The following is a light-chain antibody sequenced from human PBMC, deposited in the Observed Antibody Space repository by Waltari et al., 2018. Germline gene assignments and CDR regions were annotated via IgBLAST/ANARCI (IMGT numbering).Light chain of an antibody. CDR1: SSDVGGYHY. CDR3: SSYTSSNTLV. CDR2: DVS. J-gene: IGLJ3*02. V-gene: IGLV2-14*01. Sequence: QSALTQPASVSGSPGQSITMSCTGTSSDVGGYHYVSWYQQYPGKAPKLMIYDVSQRPSVVSNRFSGSKSGNTASLTISGLQAEDEADYYCSSYTSSNTLVFGGGTKLTVL.